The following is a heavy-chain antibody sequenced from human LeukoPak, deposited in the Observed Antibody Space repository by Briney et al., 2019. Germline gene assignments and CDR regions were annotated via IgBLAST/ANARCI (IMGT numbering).Heavy chain of an antibody. CDR2: IYYSGST. J-gene: IGHJ5*02. V-gene: IGHV4-59*01. CDR1: GGSISTYY. CDR3: ARELKGIDP. Sequence: SETLSLTCTVSGGSISTYYWNWIRQPPGKGLEWIGYIYYSGSTNYNPSLKSRVTISVDTSKNQFSLKLSSVTAADTAVYYCARELKGIDPWGQGTLVTVSS.